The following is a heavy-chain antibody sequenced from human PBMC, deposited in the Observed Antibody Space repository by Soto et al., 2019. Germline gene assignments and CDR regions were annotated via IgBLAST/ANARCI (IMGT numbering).Heavy chain of an antibody. CDR1: GGSISGYY. CDR2: IHHTGST. V-gene: IGHV4-59*01. J-gene: IGHJ4*02. Sequence: QVQLQESGPGLVKPSETLSLTCTVSGGSISGYYWSWIRQPPGKGLEWIGYIHHTGSTNYNPSLKSRLTISVDRSKNQFSLKLSSVTAADTDVYYCARMRRGRELCDYWAPGTLVTVSS. CDR3: ARMRRGRELCDY. D-gene: IGHD3-16*01.